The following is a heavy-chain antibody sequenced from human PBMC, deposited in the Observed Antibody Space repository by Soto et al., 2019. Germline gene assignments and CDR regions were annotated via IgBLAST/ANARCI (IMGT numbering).Heavy chain of an antibody. Sequence: GGSLRLSCAASGFTFSSYGMHWVRQAPGKGLEWVAVISYDGSNKYYADSVKGRFTISRDNSKNTLYLQMNSLRAEDTAVYYCAKDMPYDYVWGSYRYGMDVWGQGTTVTVSS. J-gene: IGHJ6*02. CDR3: AKDMPYDYVWGSYRYGMDV. D-gene: IGHD3-16*02. CDR1: GFTFSSYG. CDR2: ISYDGSNK. V-gene: IGHV3-30*18.